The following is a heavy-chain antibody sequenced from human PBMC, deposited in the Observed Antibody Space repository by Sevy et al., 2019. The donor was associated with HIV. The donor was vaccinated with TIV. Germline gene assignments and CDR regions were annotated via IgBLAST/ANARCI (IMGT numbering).Heavy chain of an antibody. CDR2: IMSKSDGGTT. V-gene: IGHV3-15*01. Sequence: GGSLRLSCVASGFTFSYAWMSWVRQAPGKGLEWVGRIMSKSDGGTTDYAAPVKGRFTISRDDSKNTLYLQMNSLKIEDTAVYYCSTDPIIVLLVTDGMDVWGLGTTVTVSS. D-gene: IGHD2-8*02. CDR1: GFTFSYAW. CDR3: STDPIIVLLVTDGMDV. J-gene: IGHJ6*02.